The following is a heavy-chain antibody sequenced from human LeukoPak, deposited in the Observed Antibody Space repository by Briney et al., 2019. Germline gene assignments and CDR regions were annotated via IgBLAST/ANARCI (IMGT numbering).Heavy chain of an antibody. CDR1: GYIFTGYY. V-gene: IGHV1-2*02. J-gene: IGHJ3*02. CDR2: INPNSGGT. D-gene: IGHD3-22*01. Sequence: ASVKVSCTASGYIFTGYYMHWVRQAPGHGLEWMGWINPNSGGTDYAQKFQSRGIMTRDTTISTTYMELSRLRSDDKAVYYCARGYYDSSGYSTIDAFDIWGQGTMVTVSS. CDR3: ARGYYDSSGYSTIDAFDI.